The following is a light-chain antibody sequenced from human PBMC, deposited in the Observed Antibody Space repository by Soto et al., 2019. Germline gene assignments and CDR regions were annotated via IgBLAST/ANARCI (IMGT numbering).Light chain of an antibody. Sequence: IVLTQSPGTLSLYPGERATLSCRASQSVSSSYLAWYQQKPGQAPRLLIYGASSRATGIPDRFSGSGSGTDFTLTISRLEPEDFAVYYCQQYGSSPSTFGQRTRLAIK. CDR1: QSVSSSY. CDR2: GAS. J-gene: IGKJ5*01. V-gene: IGKV3-20*01. CDR3: QQYGSSPST.